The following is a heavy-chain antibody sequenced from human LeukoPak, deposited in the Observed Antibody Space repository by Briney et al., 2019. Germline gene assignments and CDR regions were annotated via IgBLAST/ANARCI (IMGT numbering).Heavy chain of an antibody. CDR3: AREELVPAATWPPYYYYGMDV. V-gene: IGHV3-30-3*01. J-gene: IGHJ6*02. D-gene: IGHD2-2*01. CDR2: ISYDGSNK. CDR1: GFTFSSYA. Sequence: GRSLRLSCAASGFTFSSYAMHWVRQAPGKGLEWVAVISYDGSNKYYADSVKGRFTISRDNSKNTLYLQMNSLSAEDTAVYYCAREELVPAATWPPYYYYGMDVWGQGTTVTVSS.